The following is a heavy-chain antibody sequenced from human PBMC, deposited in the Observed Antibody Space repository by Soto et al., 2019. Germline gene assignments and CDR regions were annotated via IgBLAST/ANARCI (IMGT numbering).Heavy chain of an antibody. Sequence: GESLKISCKGSGYSFTSYWISWVRQMPGKGLEWMGRIDPSDSYTNYSSSFQGHVTISADKSISTAYLQWSSLKASDTAMYYCASTTYTIAAAGTVYYYYYGMDVWGQGTTVTVSS. J-gene: IGHJ6*02. V-gene: IGHV5-10-1*01. CDR1: GYSFTSYW. CDR2: IDPSDSYT. CDR3: ASTTYTIAAAGTVYYYYYGMDV. D-gene: IGHD6-13*01.